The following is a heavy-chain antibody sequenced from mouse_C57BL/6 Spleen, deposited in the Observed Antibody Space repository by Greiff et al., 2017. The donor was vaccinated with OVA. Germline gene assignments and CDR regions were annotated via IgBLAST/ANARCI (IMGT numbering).Heavy chain of an antibody. D-gene: IGHD6-1*01. CDR1: GYTFTSYW. J-gene: IGHJ2*01. V-gene: IGHV1-64*01. Sequence: QVQLQQPGAELVKPGASVKLSCKASGYTFTSYWMHWVKQRPGQSLEWIGMIHPNSGSTNYNEKFKSKATLTVDKSSSTAYMQLSSLTSEDSAVYYCARGGSFYYFDYWGQGTTLTVSS. CDR3: ARGGSFYYFDY. CDR2: IHPNSGST.